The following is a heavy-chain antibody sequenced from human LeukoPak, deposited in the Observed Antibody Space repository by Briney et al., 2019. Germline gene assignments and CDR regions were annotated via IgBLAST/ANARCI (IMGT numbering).Heavy chain of an antibody. Sequence: GASLQISRKGSGYSFTSYWIGWVRQMPGKGLEWMGIIYPGDSDTRYSPSFQGQVTISADKSISTAYLQWSSLKASDTAIYYCARRSDYGGNSDWGQGTLVTVSS. CDR1: GYSFTSYW. J-gene: IGHJ4*02. V-gene: IGHV5-51*01. CDR2: IYPGDSDT. D-gene: IGHD4-23*01. CDR3: ARRSDYGGNSD.